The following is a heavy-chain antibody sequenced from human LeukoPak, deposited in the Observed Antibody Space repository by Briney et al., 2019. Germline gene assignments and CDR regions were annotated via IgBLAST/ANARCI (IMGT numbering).Heavy chain of an antibody. Sequence: SSETLSLTCTVSGGSISSGGYYWSWIRQHPGKGLEWIGYIYYSGITYYNPSLKSRVTISVDTSKNQFSLKLSSVTAADTAVYYCARSGYDILTGFTVFDYWGQGTLVTVSS. D-gene: IGHD3-9*01. CDR1: GGSISSGGYY. J-gene: IGHJ4*02. V-gene: IGHV4-31*03. CDR3: ARSGYDILTGFTVFDY. CDR2: IYYSGIT.